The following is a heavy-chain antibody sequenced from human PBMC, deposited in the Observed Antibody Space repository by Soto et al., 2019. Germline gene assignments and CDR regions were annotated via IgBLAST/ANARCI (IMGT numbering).Heavy chain of an antibody. D-gene: IGHD5-18*01. V-gene: IGHV3-53*04. CDR2: IYSGGST. J-gene: IGHJ6*03. CDR3: AREAMVPYYYYYYMDV. CDR1: GFTVSSNY. Sequence: GGSLRLSCAASGFTVSSNYMSWVRQAPGKGLEWVSVIYSGGSTYYADSVKGRFTISRHNSKNTLYLQMNSLRAEDTAVYYCAREAMVPYYYYYYMDVWGKGTTVTVSS.